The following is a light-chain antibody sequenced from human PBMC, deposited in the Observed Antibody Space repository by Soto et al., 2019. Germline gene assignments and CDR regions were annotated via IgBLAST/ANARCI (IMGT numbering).Light chain of an antibody. Sequence: EIVLTQAPGILSLSPGERATLACRASQTVGRDYLAWYQHKPGQAPRLLIYGISNRATGIPDRFSGSGSGTEFTLTISSVQPEDVAIYYCQQYTNWPITFGQGTRLEIK. CDR3: QQYTNWPIT. CDR1: QTVGRDY. V-gene: IGKV3-20*01. J-gene: IGKJ5*01. CDR2: GIS.